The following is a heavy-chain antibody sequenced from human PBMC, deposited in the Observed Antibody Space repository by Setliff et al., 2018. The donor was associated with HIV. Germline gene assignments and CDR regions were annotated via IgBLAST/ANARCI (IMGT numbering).Heavy chain of an antibody. CDR3: ARAPRGSGWYPNWFDP. D-gene: IGHD6-19*01. V-gene: IGHV1-69*10. CDR1: GGTFSTYT. CDR2: IIPILGIA. Sequence: ASVKVSCKASGGTFSTYTVSWVRQAPGQGLEWMGGIIPILGIANYAQKFQGRVTITADKSTSTAYMELSSLRSEDTAVYYCARAPRGSGWYPNWFDPWGQGTLVTVSS. J-gene: IGHJ5*02.